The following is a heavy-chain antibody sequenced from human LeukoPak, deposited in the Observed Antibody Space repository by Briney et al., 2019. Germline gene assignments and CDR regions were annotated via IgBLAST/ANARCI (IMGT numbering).Heavy chain of an antibody. J-gene: IGHJ4*02. CDR2: VSSGFHA. CDR3: VREARGYHYTYFDY. Sequence: GGSLRLSCTASGFTLGSHDMHWVRHIPGQGLEWVAAVSSGFHAFFADSVQGRFTVSREDARNSLYLQKNSLRAGNTAVYYCVREARGYHYTYFDYWGQGTLVTVSS. V-gene: IGHV3-13*01. CDR1: GFTLGSHD. D-gene: IGHD5-18*01.